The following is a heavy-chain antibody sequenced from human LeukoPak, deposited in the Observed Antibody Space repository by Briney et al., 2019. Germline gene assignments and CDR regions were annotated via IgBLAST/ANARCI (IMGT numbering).Heavy chain of an antibody. CDR3: ARASWGYDFDS. V-gene: IGHV3-53*01. J-gene: IGHJ4*02. CDR1: GFNFSHYY. CDR2: IYSNNTT. D-gene: IGHD7-27*01. Sequence: GGSLRLSCAVSGFNFSHYYMSWVRQAPGKGLEWVSVIYSNNTTYYADAVKGRFTISRGNSNSTLYLQMNNLRVDDTAVYYCARASWGYDFDSWGLGTLVAVSS.